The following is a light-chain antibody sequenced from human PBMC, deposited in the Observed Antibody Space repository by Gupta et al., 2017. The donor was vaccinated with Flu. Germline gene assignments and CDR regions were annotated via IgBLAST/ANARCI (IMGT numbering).Light chain of an antibody. Sequence: EIVMTQSPATLSVSPGERATLSCRASQSVRSNLAWYQQKPGQAPRLLIYSASTRATGIPARFSGSGSGTEFTLTISSLQSEDFAVYYCQQYGHWPPITFGQGTRLEVK. CDR2: SAS. CDR3: QQYGHWPPIT. CDR1: QSVRSN. J-gene: IGKJ5*01. V-gene: IGKV3-15*01.